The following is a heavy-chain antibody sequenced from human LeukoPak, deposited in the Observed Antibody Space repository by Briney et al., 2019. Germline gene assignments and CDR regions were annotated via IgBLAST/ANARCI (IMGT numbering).Heavy chain of an antibody. Sequence: GGSLRLSCAASGFTVSSNYMSWVRQAPGKGLEWVSVIYSGGNTYYADSVKGRFTISRDNSKNTLYLQMNSLRAEDTAVYYCVRDSYSSGWYYGMDVWGQGTTVTVSS. CDR3: VRDSYSSGWYYGMDV. CDR2: IYSGGNT. D-gene: IGHD6-19*01. J-gene: IGHJ6*02. V-gene: IGHV3-53*01. CDR1: GFTVSSNY.